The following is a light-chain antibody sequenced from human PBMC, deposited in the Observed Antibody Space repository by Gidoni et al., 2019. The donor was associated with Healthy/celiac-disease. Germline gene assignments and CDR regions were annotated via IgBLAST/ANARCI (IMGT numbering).Light chain of an antibody. CDR3: HQSYSTPLP. CDR1: QSISSY. Sequence: DIQMNQSPSSLSESVGDRVTITCLASQSISSYLNWYQQKPGTAPKLLIYAASSLPSGVPSRFSSRRSWTDFTLPICLFLPEDFATFYCHQSYSTPLPFGGGPKVEIK. CDR2: AAS. J-gene: IGKJ4*01. V-gene: IGKV1-39*01.